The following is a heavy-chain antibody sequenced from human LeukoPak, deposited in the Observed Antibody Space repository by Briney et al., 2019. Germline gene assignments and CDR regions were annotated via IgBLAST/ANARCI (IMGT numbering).Heavy chain of an antibody. Sequence: ASVKVSCKASGYTFTGYYMHWVRQAPGQGLERMGWINPNSGGTNYAQKFQGRVTMTRDTSISTAYMELSRLRSDDTAVYYCARVGVGVRAPDYWGQGTLVTVSS. CDR1: GYTFTGYY. CDR3: ARVGVGVRAPDY. V-gene: IGHV1-2*02. J-gene: IGHJ4*02. D-gene: IGHD3-22*01. CDR2: INPNSGGT.